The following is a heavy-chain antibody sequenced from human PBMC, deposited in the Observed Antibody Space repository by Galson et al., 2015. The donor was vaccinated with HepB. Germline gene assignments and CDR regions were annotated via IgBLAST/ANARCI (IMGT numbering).Heavy chain of an antibody. V-gene: IGHV1-69*13. CDR2: IIPIFGTA. J-gene: IGHJ4*02. Sequence: SVKVSCKASGGTFSSYAISWVRQAPGQGLEWMGGIIPIFGTANYAQKFQGRVTITADESTSTAYMELSSLRSEDTAVYYCARRTGYPYYFDYWGQGTLVTVSS. CDR1: GGTFSSYA. D-gene: IGHD3/OR15-3a*01. CDR3: ARRTGYPYYFDY.